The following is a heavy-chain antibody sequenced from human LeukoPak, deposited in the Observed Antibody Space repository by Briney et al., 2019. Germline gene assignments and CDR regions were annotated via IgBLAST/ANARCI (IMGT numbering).Heavy chain of an antibody. CDR1: GFTFSSYG. CDR2: IRYDGSNK. D-gene: IGHD4/OR15-4a*01. Sequence: GGSLRLSCAASGFTFSSYGMHWVRQAPGKGLEWVAFIRYDGSNKYYADSVKGRFTLSRDNSKDTLSLQMNSLRAEDTAVYYCTKDITNYYIWDYWGQGTLVTVSS. J-gene: IGHJ4*02. CDR3: TKDITNYYIWDY. V-gene: IGHV3-30*02.